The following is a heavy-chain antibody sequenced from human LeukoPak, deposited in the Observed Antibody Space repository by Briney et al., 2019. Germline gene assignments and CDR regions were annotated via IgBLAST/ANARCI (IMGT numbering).Heavy chain of an antibody. CDR3: AKGVFGVNRAFDY. CDR2: ISESGSGT. D-gene: IGHD3-3*01. J-gene: IGHJ4*02. Sequence: GGSLRLSCEASGFTFNTCAMSWVRQAPGKGLEWVSAISESGSGTYYADSVKGRFTISRDNSKNTLYLQMNSLRVDDTAQYYCAKGVFGVNRAFDYWGQGTLVTVSS. V-gene: IGHV3-23*01. CDR1: GFTFNTCA.